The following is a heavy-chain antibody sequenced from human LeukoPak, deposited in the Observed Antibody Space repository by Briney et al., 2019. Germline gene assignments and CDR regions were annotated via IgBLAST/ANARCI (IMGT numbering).Heavy chain of an antibody. V-gene: IGHV4-59*01. J-gene: IGHJ4*02. Sequence: SETLSLTCTVSGGSISSYYWSWIRQPPGKGLEWIGYIYYSGDTNYNPSLKSRVTISVDTSKNQFSLKLSSVTAADTAVYYCARWKGGWLNWFDYWGQGTLVTVSS. CDR3: ARWKGGWLNWFDY. CDR1: GGSISSYY. D-gene: IGHD6-19*01. CDR2: IYYSGDT.